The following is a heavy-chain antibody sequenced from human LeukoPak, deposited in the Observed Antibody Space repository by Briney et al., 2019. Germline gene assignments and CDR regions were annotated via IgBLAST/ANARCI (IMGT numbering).Heavy chain of an antibody. V-gene: IGHV4-34*01. J-gene: IGHJ1*01. CDR1: GGSFSGYY. Sequence: SETLSLTCAVYGGSFSGYYWSWIRQPPGKGLEWIGEINHSGSTNYNPSLKSQVTISVDTSKNQFSLKLSSVTAADTAVYYCARTSRAYYYDSSGYYSYEYFQHWGQGTLVTVSS. D-gene: IGHD3-22*01. CDR2: INHSGST. CDR3: ARTSRAYYYDSSGYYSYEYFQH.